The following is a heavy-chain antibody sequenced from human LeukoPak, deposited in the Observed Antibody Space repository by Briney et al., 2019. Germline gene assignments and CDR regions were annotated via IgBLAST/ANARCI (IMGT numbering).Heavy chain of an antibody. CDR1: GYTFTSYA. CDR3: ARGQAVAGFFDY. V-gene: IGHV1-3*01. CDR2: INAGNGNT. J-gene: IGHJ4*02. Sequence: PRASVKVSCKASGYTFTSYAMHWVRQAPAQRLEWMGWINAGNGNTKYSQKFQGRVTITRDTSASTAYMELSSLRSEDTAVYYCARGQAVAGFFDYWGQGTLVTVSS. D-gene: IGHD6-19*01.